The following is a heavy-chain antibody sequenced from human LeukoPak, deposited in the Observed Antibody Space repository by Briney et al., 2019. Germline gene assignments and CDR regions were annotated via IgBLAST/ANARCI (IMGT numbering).Heavy chain of an antibody. Sequence: ASMKVSCKASGYTFTRFGISWVRQAPGQGLEWMGRISAYNGNTNYAQRLQGRVTMTTDTSTSTAYMELRSLRSDDTAVYYCARGPEGFDWLPRVDPWGQGTLVTVSS. V-gene: IGHV1-18*04. CDR1: GYTFTRFG. CDR3: ARGPEGFDWLPRVDP. J-gene: IGHJ5*02. CDR2: ISAYNGNT. D-gene: IGHD3-9*01.